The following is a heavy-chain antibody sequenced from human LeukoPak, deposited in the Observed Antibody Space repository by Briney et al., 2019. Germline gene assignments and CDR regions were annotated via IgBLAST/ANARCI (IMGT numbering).Heavy chain of an antibody. J-gene: IGHJ1*01. V-gene: IGHV4-39*01. D-gene: IGHD3-22*01. Sequence: KPSETLSLTCSVSGDSVSRSDSYWDWIRQPPGKGLEWIGTIYYSGSTYYSPSLKSRVTMSVDPSNNQFSLNLRSVTAADTALYYCARRRYYDGSGYLEWGQGTLLSVSS. CDR1: GDSVSRSDSY. CDR2: IYYSGST. CDR3: ARRRYYDGSGYLE.